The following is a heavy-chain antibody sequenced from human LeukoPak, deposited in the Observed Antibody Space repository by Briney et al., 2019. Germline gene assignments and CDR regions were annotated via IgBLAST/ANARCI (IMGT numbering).Heavy chain of an antibody. CDR3: AREGVGWHYDY. V-gene: IGHV3-74*01. J-gene: IGHJ4*02. CDR2: INSDGSSR. Sequence: GGSLRLSCAASGFTFSSYWMHWVRQAPGKGLVWVSRINSDGSSRSYADSVKGRFTISRDNAKNTLYLQMNSLRAEDTAVYYCAREGVGWHYDYWGQGSLATVSS. CDR1: GFTFSSYW. D-gene: IGHD1-26*01.